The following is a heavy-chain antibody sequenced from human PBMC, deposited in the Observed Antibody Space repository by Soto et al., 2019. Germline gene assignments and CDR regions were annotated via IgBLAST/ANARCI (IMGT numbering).Heavy chain of an antibody. CDR2: INHSGST. CDR1: GGSFSGYY. D-gene: IGHD2-15*01. CDR3: ATDRYCSGGSCYEDGFDY. V-gene: IGHV4-34*01. Sequence: QVQLQQWGAGLLKPSETLSLTCAVYGGSFSGYYWSWIRQPPGKGLEWMGEINHSGSTNYNPSLKSRVTISVDTSKNQFSLKLSSVTAADTAVFYCATDRYCSGGSCYEDGFDYWGQGTLVTVSS. J-gene: IGHJ4*02.